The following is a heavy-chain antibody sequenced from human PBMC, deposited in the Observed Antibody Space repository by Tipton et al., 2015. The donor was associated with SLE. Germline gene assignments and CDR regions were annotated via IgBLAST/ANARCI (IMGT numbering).Heavy chain of an antibody. Sequence: LRLSCTVSGGSISSYYWSWIRQPPGKGLEWIGYIYYSGSTNYNPSLKSRVTISVDTSKNQFSLKLSSVTAADTAVYYCARGYGGGGAFDIWGQGTMVTVSP. CDR1: GGSISSYY. J-gene: IGHJ3*02. D-gene: IGHD4-23*01. V-gene: IGHV4-59*01. CDR2: IYYSGST. CDR3: ARGYGGGGAFDI.